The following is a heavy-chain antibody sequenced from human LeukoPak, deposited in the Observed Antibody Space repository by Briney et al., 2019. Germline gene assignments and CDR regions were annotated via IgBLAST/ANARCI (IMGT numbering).Heavy chain of an antibody. CDR2: ISYDGSNK. D-gene: IGHD2-21*02. V-gene: IGHV3-30-3*01. J-gene: IGHJ3*02. CDR1: GFTFSSYA. CDR3: AREMGAYCGGDCYHRAFDI. Sequence: GGSLRLSCAASGFTFSSYAMHWVRQAPGKGLEWVAVISYDGSNKYYADSVKGRFTISRDNAKNSLYLQMNSLRAEDTAVYYCAREMGAYCGGDCYHRAFDIWGQGTMVTVSS.